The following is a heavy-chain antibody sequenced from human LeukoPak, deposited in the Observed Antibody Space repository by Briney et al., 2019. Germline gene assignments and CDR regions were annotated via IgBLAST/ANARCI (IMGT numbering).Heavy chain of an antibody. CDR2: INQDAGTT. J-gene: IGHJ3*02. Sequence: GGSLRLSCVASGFSFTSYWMSWVRQAPGKGLEFVANINQDAGTTNYVDSVKGRFTISGDNAENSLYLQMSSLRAEDTALYYCARDPGWSSFDIWGQGIMVTVSS. CDR3: ARDPGWSSFDI. CDR1: GFSFTSYW. V-gene: IGHV3-7*01. D-gene: IGHD2-15*01.